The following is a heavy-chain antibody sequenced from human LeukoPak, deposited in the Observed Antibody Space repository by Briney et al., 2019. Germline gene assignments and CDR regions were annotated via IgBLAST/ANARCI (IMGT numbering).Heavy chain of an antibody. CDR2: INHSGST. Sequence: SETLSLTCAVYGGSFSGYYWSWIRQPPGKGLEWIGEINHSGSTNYNPSLKSRVTISVDTSKNQFSLKLSSVTAADTAVYYCARTVRYFDVLTGYYPQYFDNWGRGSLVTVSS. CDR1: GGSFSGYY. D-gene: IGHD3-9*01. J-gene: IGHJ4*02. CDR3: ARTVRYFDVLTGYYPQYFDN. V-gene: IGHV4-34*01.